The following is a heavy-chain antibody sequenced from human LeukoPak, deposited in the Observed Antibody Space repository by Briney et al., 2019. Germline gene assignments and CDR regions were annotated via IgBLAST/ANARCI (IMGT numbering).Heavy chain of an antibody. J-gene: IGHJ4*02. V-gene: IGHV3-30-3*01. CDR2: ISYDGSNK. D-gene: IGHD3-16*01. Sequence: GGSLRLSCAASGFTFSSYAMHWVRQAPGKGLEWVAVISYDGSNKYYADSVKGRFTISRDNSKNTLYLQMNSLRAEDTAVYYCARVGQIDYWGQGTLVTVSS. CDR3: ARVGQIDY. CDR1: GFTFSSYA.